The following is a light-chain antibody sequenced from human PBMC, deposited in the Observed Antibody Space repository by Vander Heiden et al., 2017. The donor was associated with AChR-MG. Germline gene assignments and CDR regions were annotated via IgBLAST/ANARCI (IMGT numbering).Light chain of an antibody. Sequence: QAVVTQEPSLTVSPGGTVTLTCGSSTGAVTSGHYPYWFQQKPGQAPRTLSYDTSNKHSWTPARFSGSLLGGKAALTLSGAQPEDEAEYYCLLSYSGPRVFGGGTKLTVL. CDR2: DTS. V-gene: IGLV7-46*01. J-gene: IGLJ2*01. CDR3: LLSYSGPRV. CDR1: TGAVTSGHY.